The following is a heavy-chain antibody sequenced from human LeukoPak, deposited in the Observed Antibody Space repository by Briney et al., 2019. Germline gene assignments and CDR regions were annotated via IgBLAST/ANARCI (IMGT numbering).Heavy chain of an antibody. CDR3: ARDFPDY. CDR2: IWYDGSNK. CDR1: GFTFSDYY. Sequence: PGGSLRLSCAASGFTFSDYYMSWIRQAPGKGLEWVAVIWYDGSNKYYADSVKGRFTISRDNSKNTLYLQMNSLRAEDTAVYYCARDFPDYWGQGTLVTVSS. V-gene: IGHV3-33*08. J-gene: IGHJ4*02.